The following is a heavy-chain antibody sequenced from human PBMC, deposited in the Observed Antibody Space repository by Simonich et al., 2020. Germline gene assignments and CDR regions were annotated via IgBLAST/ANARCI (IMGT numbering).Heavy chain of an antibody. CDR1: GYTFTGYY. J-gene: IGHJ6*03. CDR3: ARGRIAAAGTYYYYYMDV. CDR2: INPNSGGT. D-gene: IGHD6-13*01. V-gene: IGHV1-2*02. Sequence: QVQLVQSGAEVKKPGASVKVSCKASGYTFTGYYMHWERQAPGQGHEWMGRINPNSGGTNHAQTFQGRVTMTRDTSISTAYMELSRLRSDDTAVYYCARGRIAAAGTYYYYYMDVWGKGTTVTVSS.